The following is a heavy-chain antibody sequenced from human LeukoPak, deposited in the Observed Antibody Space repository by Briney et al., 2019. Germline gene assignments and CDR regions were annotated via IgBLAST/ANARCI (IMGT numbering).Heavy chain of an antibody. CDR3: ARAIRYSYGKAYYYGMDV. V-gene: IGHV3-30-3*01. D-gene: IGHD5-18*01. Sequence: GGSLRLSCAASGFTFSSYAMHWVRQAPGKGLEWVAVISYDGSNKYYADSVKGRFTISRDNSKNTLYLQMDSLRAEDTAVYYSARAIRYSYGKAYYYGMDVWGQGTTVTVSS. CDR2: ISYDGSNK. J-gene: IGHJ6*02. CDR1: GFTFSSYA.